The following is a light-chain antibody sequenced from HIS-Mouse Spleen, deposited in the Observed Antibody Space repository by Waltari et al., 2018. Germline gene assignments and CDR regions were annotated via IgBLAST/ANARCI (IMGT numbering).Light chain of an antibody. V-gene: IGLV3-25*03. CDR3: QSADSSGTYIWV. J-gene: IGLJ3*02. CDR2: KDS. Sequence: SYELTQPPSVSVSPGQTARITCSGDALPKQYAYWYQQKPGQAPVLVIYKDSERPSGIPGRFSGASSGTTVTLTISGVQAEDEADYYCQSADSSGTYIWVFGGGTKLTVL. CDR1: ALPKQY.